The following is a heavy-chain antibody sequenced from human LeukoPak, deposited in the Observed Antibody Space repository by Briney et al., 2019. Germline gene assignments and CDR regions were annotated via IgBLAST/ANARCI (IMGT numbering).Heavy chain of an antibody. J-gene: IGHJ4*02. V-gene: IGHV4-38-2*02. CDR3: ARDRGGAADGY. CDR1: GYSISSGYY. CDR2: IYHTGRI. D-gene: IGHD6-13*01. Sequence: SETLSLTCTVSGYSISSGYYWGWIRQPPGKGLEWIGIIYHTGRIHYNPSLKSRVTISVDTSKNQFSLKLSSVTAADTAVYYCARDRGGAADGYWGQGTLVTVSS.